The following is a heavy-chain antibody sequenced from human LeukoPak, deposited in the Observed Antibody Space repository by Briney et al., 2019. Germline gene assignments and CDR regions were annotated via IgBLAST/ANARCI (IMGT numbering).Heavy chain of an antibody. J-gene: IGHJ4*02. V-gene: IGHV4-38-2*02. CDR2: IYFSGST. CDR3: ASPRYGDYEPDY. D-gene: IGHD4-17*01. CDR1: GYSISSGYY. Sequence: TSETLSLTCTVSGYSISSGYYWGWIRQPPGKGLEWIGYIYFSGSTNYNPSLKSRVTISVDTSKNQFSLKMSSVTAADTAVYYCASPRYGDYEPDYWGQGTLVTVSS.